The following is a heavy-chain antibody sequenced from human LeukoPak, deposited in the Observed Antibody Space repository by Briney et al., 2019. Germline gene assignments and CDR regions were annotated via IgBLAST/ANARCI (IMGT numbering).Heavy chain of an antibody. V-gene: IGHV1-8*01. D-gene: IGHD3-16*01. CDR2: MHPNSGDT. Sequence: ASVKVSCKTSGYTFTGYDINWVRQAAGQGFEWMGWMHPNSGDTGYAHNLQGRITITRDSSTATVFMELSSLRSEDTAMYYCARDHGGQQGYYYYGMDVWGQGTTVTVSS. J-gene: IGHJ6*02. CDR3: ARDHGGQQGYYYYGMDV. CDR1: GYTFTGYD.